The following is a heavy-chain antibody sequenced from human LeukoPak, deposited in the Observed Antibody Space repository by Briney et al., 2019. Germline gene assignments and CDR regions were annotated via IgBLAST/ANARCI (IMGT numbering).Heavy chain of an antibody. D-gene: IGHD3-10*01. CDR1: GGSISSSSYY. Sequence: SETLSLTCTVSGGSISSSSYYWGWIRQPPGKGLEWIGSIYHSGSTYYNPSLKSRATISVDTSKNQFSLKLSSVTAADTAVYYCASMVPRYWYFDLWGRGTLVTVSS. V-gene: IGHV4-39*07. CDR3: ASMVPRYWYFDL. CDR2: IYHSGST. J-gene: IGHJ2*01.